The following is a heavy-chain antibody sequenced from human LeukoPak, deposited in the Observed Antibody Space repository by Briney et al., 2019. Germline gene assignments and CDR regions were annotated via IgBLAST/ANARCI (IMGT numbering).Heavy chain of an antibody. CDR1: GFTFSSYW. J-gene: IGHJ4*02. V-gene: IGHV3-7*01. Sequence: PGGSLRLSCAASGFTFSSYWMSWVRQAPGKGLEWVANIKQDGSEKYYVDSVKGRFTISRDNAKNSLYLQMNSPRAEDTAVYYCARFGANYDILTGYYSFDYWGQGTLVTVSS. D-gene: IGHD3-9*01. CDR3: ARFGANYDILTGYYSFDY. CDR2: IKQDGSEK.